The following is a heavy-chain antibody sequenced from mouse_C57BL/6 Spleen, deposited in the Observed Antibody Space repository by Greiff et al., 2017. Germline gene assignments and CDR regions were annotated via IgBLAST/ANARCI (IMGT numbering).Heavy chain of an antibody. CDR3: ATWWLLRDAWFAY. D-gene: IGHD2-3*01. V-gene: IGHV1-76*01. CDR1: GYTFTDYY. J-gene: IGHJ3*01. Sequence: QVQLQQSGAELVRPGASVKLSCKASGYTFTDYYINWVKQRPGQGLEWIARIYPGSGNTYYNEKFKGKATLTAEKSSSTAYMQLSSLTSEDSAVYFCATWWLLRDAWFAYWGQGTLVTVSA. CDR2: IYPGSGNT.